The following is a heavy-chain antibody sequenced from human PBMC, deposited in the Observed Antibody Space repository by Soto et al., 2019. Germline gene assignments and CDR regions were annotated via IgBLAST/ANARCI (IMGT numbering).Heavy chain of an antibody. D-gene: IGHD6-19*01. Sequence: SETLSLTCFVSGYSITAGGYYWSWIRHHPGKGLEWIGSFYSSGSIIYNPSLRSRVSISGDTSSNQFSMSLTSVTTADTARYYCARMYSSGSGWFHPWGQGTLVTVSS. V-gene: IGHV4-31*03. CDR3: ARMYSSGSGWFHP. J-gene: IGHJ5*02. CDR2: FYSSGSI. CDR1: GYSITAGGYY.